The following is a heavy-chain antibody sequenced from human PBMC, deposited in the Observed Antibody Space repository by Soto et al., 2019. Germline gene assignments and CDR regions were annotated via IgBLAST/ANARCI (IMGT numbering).Heavy chain of an antibody. CDR2: INHSGSP. J-gene: IGHJ5*02. CDR3: ARFWCSGATRVLGLGEP. D-gene: IGHD6-25*01. Sequence: MPPSPGKGMEWIGEINHSGSPHYNTSLKSRVTISVDTSKNQFSLKLSSVTAADTAVYYCARFWCSGATRVLGLGEPWG. V-gene: IGHV4-34*01.